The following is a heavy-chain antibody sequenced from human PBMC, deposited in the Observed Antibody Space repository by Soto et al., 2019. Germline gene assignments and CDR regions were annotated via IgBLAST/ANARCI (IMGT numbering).Heavy chain of an antibody. D-gene: IGHD6-25*01. V-gene: IGHV3-21*01. CDR1: GFIFSSYY. J-gene: IGHJ6*02. Sequence: PGGSLRLSCVGPGFIFSSYYMNWVRQAPGKGLEWVSSISGGIAYIYYADSVKGRFTISRDNAKNSLYLEMNSLRVEDTAVYYCVRVWRLVGRYGMAVWGQGTKVTVSS. CDR2: ISGGIAYI. CDR3: VRVWRLVGRYGMAV.